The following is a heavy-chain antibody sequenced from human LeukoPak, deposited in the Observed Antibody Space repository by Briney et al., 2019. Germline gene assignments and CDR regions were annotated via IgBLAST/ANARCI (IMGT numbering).Heavy chain of an antibody. Sequence: ASVKVSCKASGYTFTSHYLHWVRQAPGQGLEWMGWISAYNGNTNYAQKLQGRVTMTTDTSTSTAYMELRSLRSDDTAVYYCARALYSGYGDYWGQGTLVTVSS. CDR3: ARALYSGYGDY. J-gene: IGHJ4*02. V-gene: IGHV1-18*04. CDR1: GYTFTSHY. CDR2: ISAYNGNT. D-gene: IGHD5-12*01.